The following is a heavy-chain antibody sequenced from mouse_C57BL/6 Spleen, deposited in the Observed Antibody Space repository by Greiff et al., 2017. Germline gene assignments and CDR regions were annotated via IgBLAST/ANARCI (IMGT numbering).Heavy chain of an antibody. CDR1: GYAFTNYL. D-gene: IGHD1-1*01. Sequence: VQLQQSGAELVRPGPSVKVSCKASGYAFTNYLIEWVKQRPGQGLEWIGVINPGSGGTNYNEKFKGKATLTADKSSSTAYMQLSSLTSEDSAVYFCARGYYGSRGYFDYWGQGTTLTVSS. CDR2: INPGSGGT. V-gene: IGHV1-54*01. CDR3: ARGYYGSRGYFDY. J-gene: IGHJ2*01.